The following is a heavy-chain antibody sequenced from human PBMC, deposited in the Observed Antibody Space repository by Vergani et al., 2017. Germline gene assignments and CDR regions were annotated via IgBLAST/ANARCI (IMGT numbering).Heavy chain of an antibody. CDR1: GFTSSYYG. Sequence: QVHLVESGGGVVQPGRSLRLSCVVSGFTSSYYGMHWVRQAPGKGLEWVAVISYDGTQKYYADSVKGRFTISRDNSKSTLYLQMNSLRTEDTAVYYCATKSCRTAGCQIGYYREWGQGTLVTVSS. D-gene: IGHD1-1*01. CDR3: ATKSCRTAGCQIGYYRE. V-gene: IGHV3-30*03. J-gene: IGHJ1*01. CDR2: ISYDGTQK.